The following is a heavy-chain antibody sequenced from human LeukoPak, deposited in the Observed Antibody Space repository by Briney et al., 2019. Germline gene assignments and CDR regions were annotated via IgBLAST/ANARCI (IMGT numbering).Heavy chain of an antibody. Sequence: LPGGSLRLSCAAPAFTLSDFTMHWVRQASGKGLEWVARIRSKANNYATEYGASVKGRFTISRDDAKNTAYLQMNSLKTEDTAIYYCSAGPSGWTEFFQHWGQGTLVTVSS. V-gene: IGHV3-73*01. CDR1: AFTLSDFT. J-gene: IGHJ1*01. D-gene: IGHD6-19*01. CDR3: SAGPSGWTEFFQH. CDR2: IRSKANNYAT.